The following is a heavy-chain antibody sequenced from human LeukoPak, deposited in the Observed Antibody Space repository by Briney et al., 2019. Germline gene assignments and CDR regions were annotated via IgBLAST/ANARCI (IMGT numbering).Heavy chain of an antibody. CDR2: ISAYNGNT. CDR1: GYTFTSYG. Sequence: ASVNVSCTASGYTFTSYGISWVRQAPGQGLEWMGWISAYNGNTNYAQKLQGRVTMTTDTSTSTAYMELRSLRSDDTAVYYCARDSPTTVVTRDYYYGMDVWGQGTTVTVSS. V-gene: IGHV1-18*01. CDR3: ARDSPTTVVTRDYYYGMDV. J-gene: IGHJ6*02. D-gene: IGHD4-23*01.